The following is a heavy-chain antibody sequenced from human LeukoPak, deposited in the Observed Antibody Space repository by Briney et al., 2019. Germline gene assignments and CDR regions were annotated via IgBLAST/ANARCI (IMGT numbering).Heavy chain of an antibody. Sequence: PGGSLRLSCTVSEFTFSTSWMNWVRQAPGKGLEWVANLNPDGSVGRYVDSVKGRFSVSRDNGQNTGYLQMNSLRVDDTSVYFCLAWASPTPYWGPGTPVAVSS. CDR2: LNPDGSVG. CDR1: EFTFSTSW. V-gene: IGHV3-7*02. J-gene: IGHJ1*01. CDR3: LAWASPTPY. D-gene: IGHD1-26*01.